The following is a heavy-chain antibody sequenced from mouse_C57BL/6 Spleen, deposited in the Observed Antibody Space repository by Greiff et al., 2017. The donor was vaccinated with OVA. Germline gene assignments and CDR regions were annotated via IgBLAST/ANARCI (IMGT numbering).Heavy chain of an antibody. J-gene: IGHJ2*01. D-gene: IGHD3-1*01. CDR3: ARSGDVRFDY. Sequence: QVQLQQPGAELVRPGSSVKLSCKASGYTFTSYWMDWVKQRPGQGLEWIGNIYPSDSETHYNQKFKDKATLTVDKSSSTAYMQLSSLTSEDSAVYYCARSGDVRFDYWGQGTTLTVSS. CDR1: GYTFTSYW. CDR2: IYPSDSET. V-gene: IGHV1-61*01.